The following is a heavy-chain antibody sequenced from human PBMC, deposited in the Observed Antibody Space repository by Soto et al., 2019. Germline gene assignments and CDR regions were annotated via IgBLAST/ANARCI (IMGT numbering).Heavy chain of an antibody. D-gene: IGHD6-19*01. V-gene: IGHV4-34*01. Sequence: SETLSLTCAVYGGSFSGYYWSWIRQPPGKGLEWIGEINHSGSTNYNPSLKSRVTISVDTSKNQFSLKLSSVTAADTAVYYCARGRSSGWIRGHFDYWGQGTLVTVSS. J-gene: IGHJ4*02. CDR3: ARGRSSGWIRGHFDY. CDR1: GGSFSGYY. CDR2: INHSGST.